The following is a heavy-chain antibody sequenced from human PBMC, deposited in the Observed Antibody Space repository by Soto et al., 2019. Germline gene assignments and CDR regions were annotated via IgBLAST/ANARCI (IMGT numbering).Heavy chain of an antibody. J-gene: IGHJ6*02. V-gene: IGHV3-53*01. CDR1: GFTVSSNY. D-gene: IGHD3-10*01. CDR3: ARDRSGSSGYYGMDV. CDR2: IYSDGST. Sequence: EVQLVESGGGLIQPGGSLRLSCAASGFTVSSNYMSWVRQAPGKGLEWVSVIYSDGSTYYADSVKGRFTISRDNSKNTLYLQMNSLRAEDTAVYYCARDRSGSSGYYGMDVWGQGTTVTVSS.